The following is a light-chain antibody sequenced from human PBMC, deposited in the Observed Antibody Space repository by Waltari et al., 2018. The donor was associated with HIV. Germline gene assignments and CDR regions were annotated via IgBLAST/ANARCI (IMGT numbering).Light chain of an antibody. J-gene: IGLJ3*02. CDR3: QTWGTGMGV. V-gene: IGLV4-69*01. CDR1: SGHSSYA. Sequence: QLVLTQSPSASASLGASVKLTCTPRSGHSSYAIAWHQQQPEKGPRYLMKLNSDGSHSKGDGIPDRFSGSSSGAERYLTISSLQSEDEADYYCQTWGTGMGVFGGGTKLTVL. CDR2: LNSDGSH.